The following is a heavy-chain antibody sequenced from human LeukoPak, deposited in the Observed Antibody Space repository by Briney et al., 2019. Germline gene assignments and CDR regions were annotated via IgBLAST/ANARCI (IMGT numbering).Heavy chain of an antibody. J-gene: IGHJ4*02. CDR3: ARDFLPPPWEAWGIFDY. D-gene: IGHD1-26*01. Sequence: ASVKVSCKASGYTFTSYGISWVRQAPGQGLEWMGWISAYNGNTNYAQKLQGRVTMTTDTSTSTAYMELRSLRSDDTAVYYCARDFLPPPWEAWGIFDYWGQGTLVTVSS. CDR2: ISAYNGNT. CDR1: GYTFTSYG. V-gene: IGHV1-18*01.